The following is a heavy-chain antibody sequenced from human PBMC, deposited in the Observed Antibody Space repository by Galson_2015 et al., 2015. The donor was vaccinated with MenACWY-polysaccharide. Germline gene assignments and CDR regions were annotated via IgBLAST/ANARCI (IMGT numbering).Heavy chain of an antibody. V-gene: IGHV1-69*13. J-gene: IGHJ6*02. Sequence: SVKVSCKASGGTFSSYAISWVRQAPGQGLEWMGGIIPIFGTANYAQKFQGRVTITADESTSTAYMELSSLRSEDTAVYYCARDCSSTSYPLDYGMDVWGQGTTVTVSS. CDR2: IIPIFGTA. CDR1: GGTFSSYA. D-gene: IGHD2-2*01. CDR3: ARDCSSTSYPLDYGMDV.